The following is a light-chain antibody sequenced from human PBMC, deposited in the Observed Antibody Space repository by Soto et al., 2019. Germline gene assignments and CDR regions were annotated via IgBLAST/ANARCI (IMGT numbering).Light chain of an antibody. CDR1: TSDVGRYNY. J-gene: IGLJ1*01. V-gene: IGLV2-14*01. CDR3: NSYTSSSTSV. CDR2: DVS. Sequence: QSALTQPASVSGSPGQSITISCTGTTSDVGRYNYVSWYQQHPGKAPKLIIYDVSNRPSGVSNRFSGSKSGNTASLTISGLQAEDEADYYCNSYTSSSTSVFGTGTKVTVL.